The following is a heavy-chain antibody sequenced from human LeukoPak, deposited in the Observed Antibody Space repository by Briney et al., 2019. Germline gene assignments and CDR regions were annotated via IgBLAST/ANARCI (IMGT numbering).Heavy chain of an antibody. Sequence: SETLSLTCAVYGGSFSGYYWSWIRQPPGKGLEWIGEINHSGSTNYNPSPKSRVTISVDTSKNQFSLKLSSVTAADTAVYYCASVYDSSGYYPFWGQGTLVTVSS. CDR2: INHSGST. V-gene: IGHV4-34*01. CDR3: ASVYDSSGYYPF. CDR1: GGSFSGYY. D-gene: IGHD3-22*01. J-gene: IGHJ4*02.